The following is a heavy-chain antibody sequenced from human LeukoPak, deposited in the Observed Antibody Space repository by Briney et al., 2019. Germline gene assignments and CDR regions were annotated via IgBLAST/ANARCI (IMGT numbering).Heavy chain of an antibody. CDR2: IYHSGST. V-gene: IGHV4-38-2*02. Sequence: SETLSLTCTVSGYSISSGYYWGWIRQPPGKGLEWIGSIYHSGSTYYNPSLKSRVTISVDTSKNQFSLKLSSVTAADTAVYYCARGRYCSSTSCYAGALGDAFDIWGQGTMVTVSS. CDR1: GYSISSGYY. D-gene: IGHD2-2*01. J-gene: IGHJ3*02. CDR3: ARGRYCSSTSCYAGALGDAFDI.